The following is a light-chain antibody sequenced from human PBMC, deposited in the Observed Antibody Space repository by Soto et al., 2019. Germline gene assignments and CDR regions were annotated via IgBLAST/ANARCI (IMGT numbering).Light chain of an antibody. V-gene: IGLV2-14*01. CDR2: EVS. Sequence: QSALTQPASVSASPGQSITISCTGTSSDVGGHIFVAWYQQHPDKAPKIILHEVSNRPPGVSNRFSGSKSGNTAFLTISGLQAEDEADYYCSSYTSSSTYVFGTGTKVTVL. CDR3: SSYTSSSTYV. J-gene: IGLJ1*01. CDR1: SSDVGGHIF.